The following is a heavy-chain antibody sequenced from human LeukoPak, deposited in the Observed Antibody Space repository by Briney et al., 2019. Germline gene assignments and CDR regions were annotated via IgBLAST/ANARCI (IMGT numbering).Heavy chain of an antibody. CDR1: RFTFSGFD. CDR2: ISASGYRT. CDR3: VKDIPLISDFDY. Sequence: GGSLRLSCAASRFTFSGFDMSWVRQAPGKGLEWVSGISASGYRTYYADSVKGRFTISRDNSKNTLYLQMNSLRAEDAAVYYCVKDIPLISDFDYWGQGTLATVSS. V-gene: IGHV3-23*01. D-gene: IGHD3-3*02. J-gene: IGHJ4*02.